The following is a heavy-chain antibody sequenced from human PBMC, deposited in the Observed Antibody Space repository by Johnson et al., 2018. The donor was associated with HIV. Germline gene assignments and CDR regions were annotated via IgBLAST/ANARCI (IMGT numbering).Heavy chain of an antibody. CDR3: ARDRTSRQGGAFDI. CDR2: ISWHSGSI. J-gene: IGHJ3*02. Sequence: VQLVESGGGLVQPGGSLRLSCAASGFTFDEYAMHWVRQAPGKGLEWVSGISWHSGSIDYADSVKGRFTISRDNSKNTLYLQMNSLRAEDTAVYYCARDRTSRQGGAFDIWGQGTMVTVSS. CDR1: GFTFDEYA. V-gene: IGHV3-9*01.